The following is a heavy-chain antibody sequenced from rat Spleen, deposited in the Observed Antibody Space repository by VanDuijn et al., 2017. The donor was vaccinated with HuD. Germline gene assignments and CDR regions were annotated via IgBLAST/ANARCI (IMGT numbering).Heavy chain of an antibody. V-gene: IGHV5-31*01. Sequence: EVQLVESGGGFVQPGRSLKLSCVASGFTFNNDWMTWIRQAPGSGLEWVATISYDGSSTYYRDSVKGRFTISRDNAKSTLYLQMDSLRSEETATYYCARRLIITIAAPPAYWGQGTLVTVSS. CDR3: ARRLIITIAAPPAY. J-gene: IGHJ3*01. CDR1: GFTFNNDW. CDR2: ISYDGSST. D-gene: IGHD1-2*01.